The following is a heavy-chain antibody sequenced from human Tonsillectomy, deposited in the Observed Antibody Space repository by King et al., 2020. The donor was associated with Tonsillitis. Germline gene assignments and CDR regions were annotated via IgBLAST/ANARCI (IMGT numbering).Heavy chain of an antibody. V-gene: IGHV3-23*04. J-gene: IGHJ4*02. D-gene: IGHD5-18*01. CDR1: GFTFSSYA. Sequence: VQLVESGGGLVQPGGSLRLSCAASGFTFSSYAMSWVRQVPGKGLEWVSAISSSGGSTYYADSVKGRFTISGDNSKNTLYLQMNSRRAEDTAGYYCAKVSWIQLWLSYFDYWGQGTLVTVSS. CDR3: AKVSWIQLWLSYFDY. CDR2: ISSSGGST.